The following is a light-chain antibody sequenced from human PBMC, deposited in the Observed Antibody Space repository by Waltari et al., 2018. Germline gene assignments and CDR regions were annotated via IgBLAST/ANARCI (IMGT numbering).Light chain of an antibody. CDR1: QGISKF. J-gene: IGKJ4*01. Sequence: DIQMTQSPSSLAASVGDRVTITCRASQGISKFLAWFRQKPGKAPESLIYVASSLQSGVPSRFSSSGSGTDFTLTISSLQPEDFASYYCQQYKTFPLTFGGGTKVEIK. V-gene: IGKV1-16*01. CDR2: VAS. CDR3: QQYKTFPLT.